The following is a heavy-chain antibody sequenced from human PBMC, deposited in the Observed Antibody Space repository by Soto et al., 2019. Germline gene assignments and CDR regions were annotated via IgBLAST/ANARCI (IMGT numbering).Heavy chain of an antibody. CDR2: INHSGST. Sequence: QVQLQQWGAGLLKPSETLSLTCAVYGGSFSGYYWSWIRQPPGKGLEWIGEINHSGSTNYNPSLKRRVTLSVDTSKNQCSLKLSSVTAADTSVYYCARGTMIALWGQGTLVTVSS. J-gene: IGHJ4*02. V-gene: IGHV4-34*01. CDR1: GGSFSGYY. CDR3: ARGTMIAL. D-gene: IGHD3-22*01.